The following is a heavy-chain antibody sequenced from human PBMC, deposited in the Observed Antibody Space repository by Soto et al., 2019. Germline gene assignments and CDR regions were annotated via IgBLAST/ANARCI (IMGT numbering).Heavy chain of an antibody. CDR3: ARGYCSGGSCSTRYWFDP. CDR2: ISAYNGNT. J-gene: IGHJ5*02. CDR1: GYTFTSYG. Sequence: QVQLVQSGAEVKKPGASVKVSCKASGYTFTSYGISWVRQAPGQGLEWMGWISAYNGNTNYAQKLQGRVTMTTDTSTSTANMELRSLRSDDTAVYYCARGYCSGGSCSTRYWFDPWGQGTLVTVSS. V-gene: IGHV1-18*04. D-gene: IGHD2-15*01.